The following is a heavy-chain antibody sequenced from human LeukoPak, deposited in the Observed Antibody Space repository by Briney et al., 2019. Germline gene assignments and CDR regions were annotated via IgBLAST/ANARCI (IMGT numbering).Heavy chain of an antibody. Sequence: SVKVSCKASEGTFSSYAISWVRQAPGQGLEWMGMIIPIFGTANYAQKFQGRVTITADKSTSTAYMELSSLRSEDTAVYYCARGPIQIWFGEPLGYWGQGTLVTVSS. D-gene: IGHD3-10*01. CDR2: IIPIFGTA. V-gene: IGHV1-69*06. CDR3: ARGPIQIWFGEPLGY. J-gene: IGHJ4*02. CDR1: EGTFSSYA.